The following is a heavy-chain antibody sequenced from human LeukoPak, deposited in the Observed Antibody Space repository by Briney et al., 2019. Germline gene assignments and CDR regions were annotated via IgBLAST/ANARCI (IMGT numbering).Heavy chain of an antibody. V-gene: IGHV1-69*05. D-gene: IGHD6-19*01. CDR1: GGTFSSYA. J-gene: IGHJ4*02. Sequence: SVKVSCKASGGTFSSYAISWVRQAPGQGLEWMGGIIPIFGTVNYAQKFQGRVTMTRNTSISTAYMELSSLRSEDTAVYYCASGVSGWSAPNGYWGQGTLVTVSS. CDR2: IIPIFGTV. CDR3: ASGVSGWSAPNGY.